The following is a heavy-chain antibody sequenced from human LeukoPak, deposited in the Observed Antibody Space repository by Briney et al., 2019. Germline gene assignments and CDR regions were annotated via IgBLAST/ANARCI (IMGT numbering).Heavy chain of an antibody. D-gene: IGHD3-10*01. CDR3: AKDDAWLRFGE. Sequence: GGSLRLSCAASGFTFSNHGMNWVRQAPGKGLEWVSGISPSGDITYYADSVKGRFTISRDNSKNTLYLEVISLTAEDTAVYYCAKDDAWLRFGEWSQGALVAVSS. V-gene: IGHV3-23*01. CDR1: GFTFSNHG. CDR2: ISPSGDIT. J-gene: IGHJ4*02.